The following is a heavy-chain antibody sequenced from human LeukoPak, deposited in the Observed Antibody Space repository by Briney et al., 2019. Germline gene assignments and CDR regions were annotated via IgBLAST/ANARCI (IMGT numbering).Heavy chain of an antibody. J-gene: IGHJ5*02. D-gene: IGHD3-10*01. CDR1: GYTFTDYY. CDR3: ATWRTMVFPTGPWFDP. Sequence: GTSVKVSCKASGYTFTDYYMHWVQQAPGKGLEWMGGFDPEDGETIYAQEFQGRVTMTEDTSTDTAYMELSSLRSEDTAVYYCATWRTMVFPTGPWFDPWGQGTLVTVSS. V-gene: IGHV1-24*01. CDR2: FDPEDGET.